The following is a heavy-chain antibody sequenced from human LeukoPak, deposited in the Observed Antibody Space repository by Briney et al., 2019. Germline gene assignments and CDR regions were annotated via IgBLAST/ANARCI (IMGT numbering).Heavy chain of an antibody. CDR2: ISYDGSNK. CDR1: GSTFSSYG. Sequence: PGGSLRLSCAASGSTFSSYGMHWFRQAPGKGLEWVAVISYDGSNKYYADSVKGRFTISRDNSKNTLYLQMNSLRAEDTAVYYCAKDLVAATPNYYYGMDVWGQGTTVTVSS. V-gene: IGHV3-30*18. D-gene: IGHD2-15*01. CDR3: AKDLVAATPNYYYGMDV. J-gene: IGHJ6*02.